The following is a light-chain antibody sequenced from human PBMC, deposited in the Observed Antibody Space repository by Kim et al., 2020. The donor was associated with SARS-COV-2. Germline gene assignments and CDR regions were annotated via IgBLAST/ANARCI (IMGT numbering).Light chain of an antibody. CDR2: LAT. CDR3: QQHSTLHLS. V-gene: IGKV1-NL1*01. CDR1: S. Sequence: SLAWYQQKPGKAPKLLVYLATTLESGVPSRFRGSGSGTHYTLTISSLQPEDFGTYFCQQHSTLHLSFGGGTKLEIK. J-gene: IGKJ4*01.